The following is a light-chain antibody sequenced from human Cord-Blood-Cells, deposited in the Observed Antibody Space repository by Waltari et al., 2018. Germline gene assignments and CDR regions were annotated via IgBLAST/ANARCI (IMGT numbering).Light chain of an antibody. V-gene: IGKV1-33*01. Sequence: DIQMNQSPPSLSASVGARVNITCQASQDISNYLNWYQQKPGKAPKLLIYDASNLETGVPSRFSGSGSGTDFTFTISSLQPEDIATYYCQQYDNLPLTFGGGTKVEIK. CDR1: QDISNY. CDR2: DAS. CDR3: QQYDNLPLT. J-gene: IGKJ4*01.